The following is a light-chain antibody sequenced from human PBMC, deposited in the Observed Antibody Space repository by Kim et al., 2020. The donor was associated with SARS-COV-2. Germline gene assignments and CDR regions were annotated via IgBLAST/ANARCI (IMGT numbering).Light chain of an antibody. CDR3: QQYNNWPLT. V-gene: IGKV3-15*01. CDR2: RTS. J-gene: IGKJ1*01. Sequence: EIVMTQSPATLSVSPGERATLSCRASQSLSSNLAWYQQRPGQAPRLLIHRTSTRATGIPARFSGSGSGTEFTLTISSLQSEDFAVYYCQQYNNWPLTFGQGTKVDIK. CDR1: QSLSSN.